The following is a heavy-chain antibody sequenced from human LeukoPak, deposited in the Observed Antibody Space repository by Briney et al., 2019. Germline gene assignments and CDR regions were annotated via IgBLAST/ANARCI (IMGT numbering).Heavy chain of an antibody. CDR2: ITGSSDSI. J-gene: IGHJ4*02. Sequence: GGSLRLSCAASGFTFSSYAMEWVRQAPGKGLEWVSSITGSSDSIYYADSVKGRFTISRDNAKNSVYLQMNSLRAEDTAVYYCARDLAWGGYWGQGTLVTVSS. V-gene: IGHV3-21*01. D-gene: IGHD7-27*01. CDR3: ARDLAWGGY. CDR1: GFTFSSYA.